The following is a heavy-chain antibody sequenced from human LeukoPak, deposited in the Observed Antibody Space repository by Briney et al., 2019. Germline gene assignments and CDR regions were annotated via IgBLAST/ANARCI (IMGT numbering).Heavy chain of an antibody. CDR2: IYPGDSDT. Sequence: GESLKISCKGSGYSFTSYWIGWVRQMPGKGMEWMGIIYPGDSDTRYSPSFQGQVTISADKSISTAYLQWSSLKASDTAMYYCARLDGYSGYDYYFDYWGQGTLVTVSS. CDR1: GYSFTSYW. J-gene: IGHJ4*02. D-gene: IGHD5-12*01. CDR3: ARLDGYSGYDYYFDY. V-gene: IGHV5-51*01.